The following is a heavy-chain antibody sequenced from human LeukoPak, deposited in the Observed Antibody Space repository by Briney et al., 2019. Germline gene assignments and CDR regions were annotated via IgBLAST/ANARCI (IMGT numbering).Heavy chain of an antibody. D-gene: IGHD6-19*01. V-gene: IGHV4-4*02. CDR1: GGSISSSNW. CDR3: ATGIAVAGTGDAFDI. J-gene: IGHJ3*02. CDR2: IYHSGST. Sequence: SETLSLTCAVSGGSISSSNWWSWVRQPPGKGLEWIGEIYHSGSTNYNPSLKSRVTISVDKSKNQFSLKLSSVTAADTAVYYCATGIAVAGTGDAFDIWGQGTMVTVSS.